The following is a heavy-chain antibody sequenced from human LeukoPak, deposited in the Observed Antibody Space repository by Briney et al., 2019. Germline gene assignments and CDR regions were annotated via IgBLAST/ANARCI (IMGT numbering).Heavy chain of an antibody. J-gene: IGHJ3*02. Sequence: GASVKVSCKAFGYTFGTSSISWVRQAPGQRLEWMGWISPNNGNTYCAQGVQGRVTMTTDTSRNTAYMELRNLRSDDTAVYFCTRVRNSDNWWGPFDIWGQGTMVTVSS. CDR2: ISPNNGNT. CDR1: GYTFGTSS. D-gene: IGHD1-1*01. CDR3: TRVRNSDNWWGPFDI. V-gene: IGHV1-18*01.